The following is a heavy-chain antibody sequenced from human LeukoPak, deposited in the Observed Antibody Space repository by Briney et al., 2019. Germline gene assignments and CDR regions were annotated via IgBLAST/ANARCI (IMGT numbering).Heavy chain of an antibody. CDR2: IYSGGSK. Sequence: GGSLRLSCAASGFTVSSNYMCWVRAAPGKRREWVSVIYSGGSKYYADSVKDRFTISRDNSKNTLYLQMNSLRAEDTAVYYCARDRVVATTLFDYWGQGTLVTVSS. V-gene: IGHV3-66*01. D-gene: IGHD5-12*01. J-gene: IGHJ4*02. CDR3: ARDRVVATTLFDY. CDR1: GFTVSSNY.